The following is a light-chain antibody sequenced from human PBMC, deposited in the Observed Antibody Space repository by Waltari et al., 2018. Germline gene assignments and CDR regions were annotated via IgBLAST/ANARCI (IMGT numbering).Light chain of an antibody. CDR1: SSDVGSYNL. J-gene: IGLJ1*01. V-gene: IGLV2-23*02. CDR2: EVS. CDR3: CSYAGSPYV. Sequence: QSALTQPASVSGSPGQSITISCTGTSSDVGSYNLVSWYQQHPVKAPKLMIYEVSKRLSGVSNSCSGCKSGKTASLTISGLQAEDEADYYCCSYAGSPYVFGTGTKVTVL.